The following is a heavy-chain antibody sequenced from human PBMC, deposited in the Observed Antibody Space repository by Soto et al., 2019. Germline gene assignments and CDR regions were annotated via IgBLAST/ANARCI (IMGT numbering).Heavy chain of an antibody. CDR2: INAGNGNT. V-gene: IGHV1-3*01. CDR3: ARGEFLSYDDY. D-gene: IGHD3-16*01. Sequence: ASGKVSCKGSGYTVTSYAMHWFRQAPGQRLEWMGWINAGNGNTKYSQKFQGRVTITRDTSASTAYMELSSLRSEDTAVYYCARGEFLSYDDYWGQGTLVTVSS. J-gene: IGHJ4*02. CDR1: GYTVTSYA.